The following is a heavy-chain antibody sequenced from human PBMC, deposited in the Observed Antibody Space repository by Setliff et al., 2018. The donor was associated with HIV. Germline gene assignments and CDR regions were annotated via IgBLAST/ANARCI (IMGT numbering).Heavy chain of an antibody. V-gene: IGHV4-34*01. CDR2: INHSGRT. CDR1: GGSFSGYH. D-gene: IGHD2-15*01. J-gene: IGHJ6*03. CDR3: ARVSITYWYSIPTFYYYYMDV. Sequence: SETLSLTCAVYGGSFSGYHWNWIRQPPGKGLEWIGEINHSGRTNYNPSLKSRVTISVDTSKNQFSLKLSSVTAADTAMYYCARVSITYWYSIPTFYYYYMDVWGKGTKVTVSS.